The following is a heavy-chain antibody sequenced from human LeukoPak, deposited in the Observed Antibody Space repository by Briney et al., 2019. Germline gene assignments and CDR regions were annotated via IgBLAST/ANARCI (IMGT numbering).Heavy chain of an antibody. J-gene: IGHJ4*02. CDR2: IILNNGAT. Sequence: GASVKVSCKASGFTFTHYYLHWVRQAPGQGLEWMGRIILNNGATNYAQEFQGRVTLARDTSISTAYMELSRQTSDDAAVYYCATDGGNHNFDYWGQGTLVTVSS. D-gene: IGHD1-14*01. CDR1: GFTFTHYY. V-gene: IGHV1-2*06. CDR3: ATDGGNHNFDY.